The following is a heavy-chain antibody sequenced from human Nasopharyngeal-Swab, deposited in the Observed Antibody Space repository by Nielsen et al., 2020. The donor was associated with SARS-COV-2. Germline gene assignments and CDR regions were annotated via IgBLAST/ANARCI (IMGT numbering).Heavy chain of an antibody. V-gene: IGHV3-33*01. CDR2: IWYDGSYK. Sequence: GEPLKISCTVSGFTFSSYGMHWVRQAPGKGLEWVAVIWYDGSYKYYGDSVKGRFTISRDNSKNTLYLEMNNLRVEDTAVYYCARDRVGWLQLSPDAFDIWGQGTMVTVSS. CDR3: ARDRVGWLQLSPDAFDI. J-gene: IGHJ3*02. D-gene: IGHD5-24*01. CDR1: GFTFSSYG.